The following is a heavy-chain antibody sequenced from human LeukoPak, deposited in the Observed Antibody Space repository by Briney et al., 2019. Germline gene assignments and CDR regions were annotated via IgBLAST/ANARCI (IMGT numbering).Heavy chain of an antibody. J-gene: IGHJ4*02. CDR2: ISSSSSYI. Sequence: PGGSLRLSCAASGLTFSGYSMNWVRQAPGKGLEWVSSISSSSSYIYYADSVKGRFTISRDSSKNTLYLQMNSLRAEDTAVYYCARDLSGSGSYLVFDYWGQGTLVTVSS. CDR1: GLTFSGYS. CDR3: ARDLSGSGSYLVFDY. V-gene: IGHV3-21*01. D-gene: IGHD1-26*01.